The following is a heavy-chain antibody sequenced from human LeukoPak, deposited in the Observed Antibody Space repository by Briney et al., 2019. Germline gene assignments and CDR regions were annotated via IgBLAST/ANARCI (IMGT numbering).Heavy chain of an antibody. V-gene: IGHV4-39*01. D-gene: IGHD6-13*01. CDR1: GGSISSYY. J-gene: IGHJ4*02. CDR3: ARVKRDPYSSILY. CDR2: IYYSGST. Sequence: SETLSLTCTVSGGSISSYYWGWIRQPPGKGLEWIGSIYYSGSTYYTPSLKSRVTISVDTSKNQFSLKLSSVTAADTSVYYCARVKRDPYSSILYWGQGTLVTVSS.